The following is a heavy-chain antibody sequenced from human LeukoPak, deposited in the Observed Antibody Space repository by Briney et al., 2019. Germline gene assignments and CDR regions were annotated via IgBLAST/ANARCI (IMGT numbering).Heavy chain of an antibody. CDR1: GGTFSSYA. CDR3: ARDRISGFYYGYPYYFDS. D-gene: IGHD3-10*01. V-gene: IGHV1-69*05. CDR2: NIPIFTTA. J-gene: IGHJ4*02. Sequence: EASVKVSCKASGGTFSSYAINWVRQAPGQGLEWMGRNIPIFTTANYAQKFQGRVTITTDESTTTAYMELSSLRSEDTAVYYCARDRISGFYYGYPYYFDSWGQGTLVTVFS.